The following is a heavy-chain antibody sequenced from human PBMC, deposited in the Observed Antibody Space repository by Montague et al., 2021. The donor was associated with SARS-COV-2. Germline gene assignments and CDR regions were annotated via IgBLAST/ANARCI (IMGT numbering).Heavy chain of an antibody. Sequence: SETLSLTCAVYGGSFSGYYWNWIRQPPGKGLEWIGEINHSGSTNYNPSLKSRVTISVDTPKNQFSLKLSSVTAADTAVYYCARGPHSSSWHYYYYYGMDDWGQGTTVTVSS. D-gene: IGHD6-13*01. CDR1: GGSFSGYY. J-gene: IGHJ6*02. V-gene: IGHV4-34*01. CDR3: ARGPHSSSWHYYYYYGMDD. CDR2: INHSGST.